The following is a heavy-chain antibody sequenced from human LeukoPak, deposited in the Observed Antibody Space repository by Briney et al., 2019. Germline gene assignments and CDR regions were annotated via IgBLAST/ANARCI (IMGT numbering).Heavy chain of an antibody. V-gene: IGHV3-7*01. CDR3: AREDYGEPFDH. Sequence: PGGSLRLSCAASGFTFSSYGMHWVRQAPGEGLEWVANIKQDGSERYYVDSVEGRFSISRDNAKNSLFLQMNSLSAEDTAVYYCAREDYGEPFDHWGQGTLVSVSS. D-gene: IGHD4-17*01. CDR1: GFTFSSYG. J-gene: IGHJ5*02. CDR2: IKQDGSER.